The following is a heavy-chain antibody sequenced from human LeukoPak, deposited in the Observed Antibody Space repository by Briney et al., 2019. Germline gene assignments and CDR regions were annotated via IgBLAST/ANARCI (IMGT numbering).Heavy chain of an antibody. D-gene: IGHD2-21*01. CDR3: ARVAPGHDVGRGYFDY. CDR2: ITSTSYAM. V-gene: IGHV3-48*01. Sequence: PGGSLRLSCASSGFIFNTYSMNWVRQAPGKGLEWLSYITSTSYAMYYADSVKGRFTISRDNARDSLYLQMNSLRAEDTAVYYCARVAPGHDVGRGYFDYRGQGTLVTVSS. CDR1: GFIFNTYS. J-gene: IGHJ4*02.